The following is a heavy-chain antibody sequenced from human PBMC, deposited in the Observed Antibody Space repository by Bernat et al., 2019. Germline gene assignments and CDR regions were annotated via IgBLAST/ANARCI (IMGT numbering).Heavy chain of an antibody. D-gene: IGHD4-17*01. CDR1: GGSFSGYY. CDR2: INHSGST. V-gene: IGHV4-34*01. Sequence: QVQLQQWGAGRLKPSETLSLTCAVYGGSFSGYYWSGIRQPPGKGLEWIGEINHSGSTNYNPSLKSPVTISVDTSTTQFSLTLTSVTAADTAVYYFARTRTTVTPTRAYYYYLDVWREGPPVTVSS. CDR3: ARTRTTVTPTRAYYYYLDV. J-gene: IGHJ6*03.